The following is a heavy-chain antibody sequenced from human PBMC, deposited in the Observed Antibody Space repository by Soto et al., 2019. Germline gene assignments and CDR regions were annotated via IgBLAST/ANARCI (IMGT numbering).Heavy chain of an antibody. D-gene: IGHD3-3*01. CDR1: GYTFTSYA. CDR3: ARGLIWSGHYVYYYGMDV. Sequence: ASVKVSCKASGYTFTSYAMHWVRQAPGQRLEWMGWINAGNGNTKYSQKFQGRVTITRDTSASTAYMELSSLRSEDTAVYYCARGLIWSGHYVYYYGMDVWGQGTTVTVSS. CDR2: INAGNGNT. V-gene: IGHV1-3*01. J-gene: IGHJ6*02.